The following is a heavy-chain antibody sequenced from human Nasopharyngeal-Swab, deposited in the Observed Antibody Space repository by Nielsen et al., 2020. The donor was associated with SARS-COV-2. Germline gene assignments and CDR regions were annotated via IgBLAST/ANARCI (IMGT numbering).Heavy chain of an antibody. CDR3: TRATSGSYYYDSSGIYYYGMDV. V-gene: IGHV3-49*04. CDR1: GFTFGDYA. Sequence: GESLKISCTASGFTFGDYAMSWVRQAPGKGLEWVGFIRSKAYGGTTEYAASVKDRFTISRDDSKSIAYLQMNSLKTEDTAVYYCTRATSGSYYYDSSGIYYYGMDVWGQGTTVTVSS. J-gene: IGHJ6*02. CDR2: IRSKAYGGTT. D-gene: IGHD3-22*01.